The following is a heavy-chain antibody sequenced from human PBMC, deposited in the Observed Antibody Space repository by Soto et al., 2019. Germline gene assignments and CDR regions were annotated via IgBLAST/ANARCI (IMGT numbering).Heavy chain of an antibody. CDR3: AKDRYFDSYHFDY. J-gene: IGHJ4*02. Sequence: PGGSLRLSCAVSGFTFTAFAIHWVRQAPGKGLEWVAVISYDGRDSHYADSVKGRLTISRDNSKNTVLLHINSLTTEDTAVYYCAKDRYFDSYHFDYWGQGTRVTVSS. D-gene: IGHD3-9*01. CDR2: ISYDGRDS. V-gene: IGHV3-30*04. CDR1: GFTFTAFA.